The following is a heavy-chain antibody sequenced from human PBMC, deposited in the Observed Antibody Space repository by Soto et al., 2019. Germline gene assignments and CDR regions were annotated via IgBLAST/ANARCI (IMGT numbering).Heavy chain of an antibody. V-gene: IGHV3-7*01. CDR3: ARTNSDNHFARDY. D-gene: IGHD1-26*01. CDR1: GFAFSTYK. J-gene: IGHJ4*02. CDR2: IQEDGSEK. Sequence: DVQLVESGGALVQPGESLRLSCAASGFAFSTYKMTWVRQAPGEGLEWVANIQEDGSEKSYLDSVKGRFTISRDNAKHSLYLQMDSLRADDTAVYYCARTNSDNHFARDYWGQGTLVTVSS.